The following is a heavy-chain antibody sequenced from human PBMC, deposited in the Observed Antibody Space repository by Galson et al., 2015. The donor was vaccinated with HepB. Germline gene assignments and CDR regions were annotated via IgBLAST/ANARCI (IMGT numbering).Heavy chain of an antibody. J-gene: IGHJ5*02. D-gene: IGHD6-6*01. CDR3: AREVAARFCNWFDP. V-gene: IGHV4-61*02. CDR2: IYTSGST. Sequence: TLSLTCTVSGGSISSGSYYWSWIRQPAGKGLEWIGRIYTSGSTNYNPSLKSRVTISVDTSKNQFSLKLSSVTAADTAVYYCAREVAARFCNWFDPWGQGTLVTVSS. CDR1: GGSISSGSYY.